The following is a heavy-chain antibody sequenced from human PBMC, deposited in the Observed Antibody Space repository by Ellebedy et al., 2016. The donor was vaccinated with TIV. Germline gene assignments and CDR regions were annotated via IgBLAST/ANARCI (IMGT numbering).Heavy chain of an antibody. J-gene: IGHJ4*02. D-gene: IGHD7-27*01. Sequence: SLKISXAASGFTFDDYAMHWVRQAPGKGLEWVSGISWRGHYIGYADSVRGRFTISRDNAKSSLYLQMNSLRIEDTAVYYCTKDLLRGIWGGSGRDYWGQGTLATVSS. CDR2: ISWRGHYI. CDR3: TKDLLRGIWGGSGRDY. CDR1: GFTFDDYA. V-gene: IGHV3-9*01.